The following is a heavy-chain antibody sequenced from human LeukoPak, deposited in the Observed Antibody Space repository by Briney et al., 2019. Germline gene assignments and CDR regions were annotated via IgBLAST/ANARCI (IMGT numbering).Heavy chain of an antibody. CDR3: ATYYDFWSGYYPFDY. CDR1: GFTSSSYV. CDR2: ISYVGSKK. V-gene: IGHV3-30*03. D-gene: IGHD3-3*01. Sequence: GGSLRLSCAPPGFTSSSYVMHWVRQAPSKGRGWGAVISYVGSKKYYADSVNGRFTISRDNSKNTLYLQMNSLRAEDTAVYYCATYYDFWSGYYPFDYWGQGTLVTVSS. J-gene: IGHJ4*02.